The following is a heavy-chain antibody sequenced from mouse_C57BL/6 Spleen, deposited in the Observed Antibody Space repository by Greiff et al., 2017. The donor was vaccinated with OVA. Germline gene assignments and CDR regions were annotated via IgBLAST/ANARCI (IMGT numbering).Heavy chain of an antibody. V-gene: IGHV5-16*01. CDR3: AREGDDLHAMDY. CDR1: GFTFSDYY. Sequence: DVKLVESEGGLVQPGSSMKLSCTASGFTFSDYYMAWVRQVPEKGLEWVANINYDGSSTYYLDSLKSRFIISRDNAKNILYLQMNSLKSEDTATYYCAREGDDLHAMDYWGQGTSVTVSS. J-gene: IGHJ4*01. CDR2: INYDGSST.